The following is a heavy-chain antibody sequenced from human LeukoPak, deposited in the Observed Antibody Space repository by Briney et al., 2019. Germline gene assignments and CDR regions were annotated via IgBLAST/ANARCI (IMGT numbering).Heavy chain of an antibody. J-gene: IGHJ3*02. V-gene: IGHV3-33*06. CDR2: IWYDGSNK. CDR1: GFTFSSYG. Sequence: GRSLRLSCAASGFTFSSYGMHWVRQAPGKGLEWVAVIWYDGSNKYYADSVKGRFTISRDNSKNTLYLQMNSLRAEDTAVYYCAKALIVGAPPGDAFDIWGQGTMVTVSS. D-gene: IGHD1-26*01. CDR3: AKALIVGAPPGDAFDI.